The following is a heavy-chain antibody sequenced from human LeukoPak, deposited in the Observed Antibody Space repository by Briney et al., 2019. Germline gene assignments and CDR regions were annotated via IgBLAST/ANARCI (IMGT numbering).Heavy chain of an antibody. J-gene: IGHJ1*01. V-gene: IGHV3-7*03. CDR1: GFTFSSYA. Sequence: GGSLRLSCAASGFTFSSYAMSWVRQAPGKGLEWVANIKQDGSEKYYVDSVKGRFTISRDNAKNSLYLQMNSLRAEDTAVYYSSLEGSSWYRYFQHWGQGTLVTVSS. CDR2: IKQDGSEK. D-gene: IGHD6-13*01. CDR3: SLEGSSWYRYFQH.